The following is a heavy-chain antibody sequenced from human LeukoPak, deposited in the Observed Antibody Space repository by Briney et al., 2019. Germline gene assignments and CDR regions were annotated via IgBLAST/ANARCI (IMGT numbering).Heavy chain of an antibody. Sequence: GGSLRLSCAASGFTFSSYSMNWARQAPGKGLEWVSSISSSSYIYYADSVKGRFTISRDNAKNSLYLQMNSLRAEDTAVYYCARDFGGLGYFDYWGQGTLVTVSS. CDR3: ARDFGGLGYFDY. CDR1: GFTFSSYS. V-gene: IGHV3-21*01. D-gene: IGHD6-19*01. J-gene: IGHJ4*02. CDR2: ISSSSYI.